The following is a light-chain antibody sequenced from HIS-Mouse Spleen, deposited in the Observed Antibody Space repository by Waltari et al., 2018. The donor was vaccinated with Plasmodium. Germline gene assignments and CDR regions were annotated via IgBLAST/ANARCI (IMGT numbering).Light chain of an antibody. CDR3: QSADSSGTPNWV. J-gene: IGLJ3*02. CDR1: ALPKQY. Sequence: SYELTQPPSVSVSPGQTARITCSGDALPKQYAYWYQQKPGQAPVLVIYKDSERPSGIPERCDCSSSGTTGTLTISGVQAEDEADYYCQSADSSGTPNWVFGGGTKLTVL. V-gene: IGLV3-25*03. CDR2: KDS.